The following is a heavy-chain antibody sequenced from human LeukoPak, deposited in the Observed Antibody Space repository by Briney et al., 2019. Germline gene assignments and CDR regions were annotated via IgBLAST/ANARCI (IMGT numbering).Heavy chain of an antibody. D-gene: IGHD2-2*02. J-gene: IGHJ6*03. CDR2: ISSSGSTI. V-gene: IGHV3-11*01. CDR1: GFTFSDYY. CDR3: ARGGCSSTSCYTVYYYYYMDV. Sequence: PGGSLRLSCAASGFTFSDYYMSWIRQAPGKGLEWVSYISSSGSTIYYADSVKGRFTISRDNAKNSLYLQMNSLRAEDTAVYYCARGGCSSTSCYTVYYYYYMDVWGKGTTVTVSS.